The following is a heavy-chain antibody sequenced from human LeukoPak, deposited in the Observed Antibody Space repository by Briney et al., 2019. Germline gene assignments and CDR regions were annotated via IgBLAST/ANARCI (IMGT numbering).Heavy chain of an antibody. Sequence: SETLSLTCAVYGGSFSGYYWSWIRQPPGKGLEWIGEINHSGSTNYNPSLKSRVTISVDTSKNQFSLKLSSVTAADTAVYYCARGLSSSRDYRSQGPLVNVSS. J-gene: IGHJ4*02. CDR3: ARGLSSSRDY. V-gene: IGHV4-34*01. D-gene: IGHD6-6*01. CDR1: GGSFSGYY. CDR2: INHSGST.